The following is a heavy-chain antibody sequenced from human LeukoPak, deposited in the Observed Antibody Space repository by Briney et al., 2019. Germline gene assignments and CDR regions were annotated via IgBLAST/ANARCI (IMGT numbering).Heavy chain of an antibody. J-gene: IGHJ4*02. CDR3: ARDQGDYGLDY. V-gene: IGHV3-30-3*01. D-gene: IGHD4-17*01. CDR2: ISYDGSNK. CDR1: GFTFSSYA. Sequence: GGSLRLSCAASGFTFSSYAMHWVRQAPGKGLEWVAVISYDGSNKYYADSVKGRFTISRDNSKNTLYLQMNSLRAEDTAVYYCARDQGDYGLDYWGQGTLVTVSS.